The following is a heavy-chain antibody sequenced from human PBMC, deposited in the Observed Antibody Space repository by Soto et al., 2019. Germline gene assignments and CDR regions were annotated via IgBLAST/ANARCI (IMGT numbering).Heavy chain of an antibody. Sequence: EVQLLESGGGLVQPGGSLRLSCVGSGFFFSSYTMTWVRQAPGKGLEWVYSFSATRENTYYADSVRGRFNISRDNSKNTLFLQMNSLTAEDTAMYYCAKARDQQWVRLPFDYWGQGILVIVSS. J-gene: IGHJ4*02. V-gene: IGHV3-23*01. CDR1: GFFFSSYT. CDR2: FSATRENT. CDR3: AKARDQQWVRLPFDY. D-gene: IGHD6-19*01.